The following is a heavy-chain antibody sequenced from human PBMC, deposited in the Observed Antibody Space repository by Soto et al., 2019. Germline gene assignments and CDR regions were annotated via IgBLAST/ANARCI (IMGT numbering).Heavy chain of an antibody. CDR2: ISAYNGNT. J-gene: IGHJ5*02. CDR1: GYTFTSYG. V-gene: IGHV1-18*01. CDR3: ARNTAVAGPYNRFDP. Sequence: VQLVQSGAEVKKPGASVKVSCKASGYTFTSYGISWVRQAPGQGLEWMGWISAYNGNTNYAQKLQGRVTMTTDTSTSTAHMELRSLRSDDTAVYYCARNTAVAGPYNRFDPWGQGTLVTVSA. D-gene: IGHD6-19*01.